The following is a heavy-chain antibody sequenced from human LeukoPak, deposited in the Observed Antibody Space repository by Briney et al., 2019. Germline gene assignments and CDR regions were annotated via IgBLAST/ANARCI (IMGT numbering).Heavy chain of an antibody. V-gene: IGHV4-59*08. Sequence: SETLSLTCTVSGGSISSYYWSWIRQPPGKGLEWIGYIYYSGSTNYNPSLKSRVTISVDTSKNQCSLKLSSVTAADTAVYYCAGTNPGLEWDYWGQGTLVTVSS. CDR2: IYYSGST. CDR3: AGTNPGLEWDY. D-gene: IGHD3-3*01. J-gene: IGHJ4*02. CDR1: GGSISSYY.